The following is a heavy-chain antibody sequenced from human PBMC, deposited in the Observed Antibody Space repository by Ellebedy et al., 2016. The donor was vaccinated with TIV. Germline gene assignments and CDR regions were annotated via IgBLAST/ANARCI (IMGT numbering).Heavy chain of an antibody. D-gene: IGHD6-13*01. J-gene: IGHJ3*01. Sequence: AALVKVSCKASGYTFTGYYFHWVRQAPGEGLEWMGWINPNSGGTNYAQKFQGRVTMTRDTSISTAYMELSRLRSDDTAVYYCARDRSSSWSPTSSAALHFWGQGTMVTLSS. CDR3: ARDRSSSWSPTSSAALHF. CDR1: GYTFTGYY. CDR2: INPNSGGT. V-gene: IGHV1-2*02.